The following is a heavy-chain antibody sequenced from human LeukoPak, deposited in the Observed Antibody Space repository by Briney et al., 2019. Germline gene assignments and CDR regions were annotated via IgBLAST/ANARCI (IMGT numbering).Heavy chain of an antibody. J-gene: IGHJ4*02. V-gene: IGHV3-33*06. D-gene: IGHD6-6*01. CDR2: IWYDGSNK. Sequence: PGGSLRLSCAASGFTFSSYGMHWVRQAPGKGLEWVAVIWYDGSNKYYADSVEGRFTTSRDNSKNTLYLQMNSLRAEDTAVYYCAKGSSIAARLIDYWGQGTLVTVSS. CDR1: GFTFSSYG. CDR3: AKGSSIAARLIDY.